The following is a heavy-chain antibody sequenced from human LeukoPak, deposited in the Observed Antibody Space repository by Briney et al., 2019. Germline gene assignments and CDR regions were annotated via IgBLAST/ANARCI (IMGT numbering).Heavy chain of an antibody. CDR3: ARDVGGTYSVFDY. CDR1: GFTFSYYS. V-gene: IGHV3-21*01. D-gene: IGHD2-21*01. Sequence: GGSLRLSCAASGFTFSYYSMNWVRQAPGKGLEWVSFISSSSSYIYYADSVKGRFTISRDNAKNSLYLQMNSLRAEDSAVYYCARDVGGTYSVFDYWGQGTLVTVSS. CDR2: ISSSSSYI. J-gene: IGHJ4*02.